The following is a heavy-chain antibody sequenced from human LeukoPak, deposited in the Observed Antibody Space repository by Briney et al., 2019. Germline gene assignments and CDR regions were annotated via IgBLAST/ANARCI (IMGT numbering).Heavy chain of an antibody. J-gene: IGHJ4*02. V-gene: IGHV3-30*02. CDR3: ARDFYWGFDY. CDR1: GFTFRKYC. CDR2: IRNDGSDK. Sequence: GGSLRLSCAASGFTFRKYCMHWVRQAPGKGLEWVTFIRNDGSDKYYADSVKGRFTISRDSSKNTVYVEMHSLRPEDTAVYSCARDFYWGFDYWGQGTLVTVSS. D-gene: IGHD7-27*01.